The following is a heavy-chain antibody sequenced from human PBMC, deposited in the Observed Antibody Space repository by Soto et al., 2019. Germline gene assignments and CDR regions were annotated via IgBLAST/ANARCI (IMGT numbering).Heavy chain of an antibody. J-gene: IGHJ4*02. CDR3: AKDFRSAGDSGFDY. CDR1: GFTFSSYG. V-gene: IGHV3-30*18. Sequence: GGSLRLSCAASGFTFSSYGMHWVRQAPGKGLEWVAVISYDGSNKYYADSVKGRFTISRDNSKNTLYLQMNSLRAEDTAVYYCAKDFRSAGDSGFDYWGQGTLVTAPQ. CDR2: ISYDGSNK. D-gene: IGHD6-19*01.